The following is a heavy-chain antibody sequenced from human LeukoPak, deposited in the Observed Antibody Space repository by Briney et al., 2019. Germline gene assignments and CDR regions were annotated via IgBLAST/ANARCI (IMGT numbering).Heavy chain of an antibody. D-gene: IGHD4-23*01. Sequence: SETLSLTCTVSGGSISSYYWSWIRQPPGKGLEWIGYIYTSGSTNYNPSLKSRVTISVDTSKNQFSLKLSSVTAADTAVYYCARLRWYFDYWGQGTLVTVSS. V-gene: IGHV4-4*09. CDR2: IYTSGST. CDR3: ARLRWYFDY. J-gene: IGHJ4*02. CDR1: GGSISSYY.